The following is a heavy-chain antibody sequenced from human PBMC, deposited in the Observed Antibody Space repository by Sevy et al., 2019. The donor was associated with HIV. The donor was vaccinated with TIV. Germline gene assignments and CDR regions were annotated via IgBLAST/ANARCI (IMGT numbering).Heavy chain of an antibody. V-gene: IGHV4-59*01. CDR1: GDSISGYY. CDR2: IYYNGRT. J-gene: IGHJ6*02. Sequence: SETLSLTCTVSGDSISGYYWSWIRQSLGKGLQWIGYIYYNGRTNYDPSLKSRVIISTDTSKNQFSLKLSSVTAADTAIYYCARAAANYYYAMDVWGQGTTVTVSS. CDR3: ARAAANYYYAMDV.